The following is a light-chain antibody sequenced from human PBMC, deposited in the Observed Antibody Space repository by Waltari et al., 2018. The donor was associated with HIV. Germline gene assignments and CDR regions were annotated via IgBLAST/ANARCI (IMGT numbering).Light chain of an antibody. J-gene: IGLJ3*02. CDR3: SSYTSSSTRV. V-gene: IGLV2-14*03. CDR1: SSDVGGYNY. CDR2: DVS. Sequence: QSALTQPASVSGSPGQSITISCTGTSSDVGGYNYVSWYQRHPGKAPKLILYDVSNRPSGVSNRFAGSKSGNRAFLTISGLQAEDEADYYCSSYTSSSTRVFGGGTTVTVL.